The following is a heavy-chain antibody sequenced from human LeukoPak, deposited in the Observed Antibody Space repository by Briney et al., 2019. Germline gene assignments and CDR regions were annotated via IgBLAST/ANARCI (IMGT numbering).Heavy chain of an antibody. D-gene: IGHD3/OR15-3a*01. CDR1: GGSLTGFY. V-gene: IGHV4-59*01. CDR2: VYYDGST. CDR3: ARRSHGDWFYFDL. Sequence: PSETLSLTCTVSGGSLTGFYWNWIRQPPGKGLEWIGYVYYDGSTDYNPSLKSRVTISLDTSKNQFSLKLSSVTAADTAVYYCARRSHGDWFYFDLWGRGTLVTVSS. J-gene: IGHJ2*01.